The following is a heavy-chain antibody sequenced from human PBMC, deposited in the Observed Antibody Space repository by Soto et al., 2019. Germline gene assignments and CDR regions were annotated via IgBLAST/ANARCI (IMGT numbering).Heavy chain of an antibody. J-gene: IGHJ3*02. CDR1: GGSVNSGNYY. V-gene: IGHV4-34*01. CDR2: MSHSGGT. Sequence: QVQLQQWGAGLLKPSETLSLTCAVFGGSVNSGNYYWSWIRQPPGKGLEWIGEMSHSGGTHFNPSLNRRSTIPVEPSKNQSSLRMSPVTAADAALYYCARVERGTATTVVDAFDIWGPGTMVTVSS. CDR3: ARVERGTATTVVDAFDI. D-gene: IGHD1-1*01.